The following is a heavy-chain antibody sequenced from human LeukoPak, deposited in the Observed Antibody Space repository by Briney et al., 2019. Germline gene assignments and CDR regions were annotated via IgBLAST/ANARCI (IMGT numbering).Heavy chain of an antibody. CDR2: INHSGIT. CDR3: ARLYYYESSGYGDFDY. D-gene: IGHD3-22*01. J-gene: IGHJ4*02. V-gene: IGHV4-34*01. CDR1: GGSLSGYY. Sequence: SETLSLTCAVYGGSLSGYYWSWLRQPPGKGLEWIGEINHSGITNYNPSLKSRVNISVDTSKKQYSLKLPSVTAADTAVYYCARLYYYESSGYGDFDYWGQGALVTVSS.